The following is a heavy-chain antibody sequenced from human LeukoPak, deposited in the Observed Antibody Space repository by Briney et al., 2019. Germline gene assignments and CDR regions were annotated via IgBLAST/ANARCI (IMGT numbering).Heavy chain of an antibody. Sequence: SVKVSCKVSRGTFSRYAISWVRQAPGQGLEWMGGIIPMFRTVNYAQKFQGRVTIPADESTSTAYMELTSLRSEDTAVYYCARDATLYDSRAYYYLWWGQGTLVTVSS. D-gene: IGHD3-22*01. V-gene: IGHV1-69*13. CDR1: RGTFSRYA. CDR2: IIPMFRTV. J-gene: IGHJ4*02. CDR3: ARDATLYDSRAYYYLW.